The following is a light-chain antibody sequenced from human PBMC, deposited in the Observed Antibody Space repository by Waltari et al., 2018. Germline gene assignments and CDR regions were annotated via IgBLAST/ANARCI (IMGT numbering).Light chain of an antibody. CDR1: QGVSSY. CDR3: QQRSNWPPVT. J-gene: IGKJ1*01. V-gene: IGKV3-11*01. Sequence: EIVLTQSPATLSLSPGERATLSCRASQGVSSYLAWYQQKPGQAPRLLIYDASNRATGIPARFSGSGSGTDFTLTISSLEPEDFAVYYCQQRSNWPPVTFGQGTKVEIK. CDR2: DAS.